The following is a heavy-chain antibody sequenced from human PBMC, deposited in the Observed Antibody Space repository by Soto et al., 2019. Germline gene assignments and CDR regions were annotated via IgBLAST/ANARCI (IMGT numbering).Heavy chain of an antibody. CDR1: GGTFSTYG. D-gene: IGHD3-10*01. CDR2: IIPIFGTT. CDR3: ARGGVRVFSSPLRIDP. J-gene: IGHJ5*02. V-gene: IGHV1-69*01. Sequence: QVQLVQSGAEVKKPGSSVKVSCKSSGGTFSTYGFFWVRQAPGQGLEWMGGIIPIFGTTNYAQKFQERVTIATDESTTTFYMELTSPRSEDTAVYYFARGGVRVFSSPLRIDPWDQGTLVTVSS.